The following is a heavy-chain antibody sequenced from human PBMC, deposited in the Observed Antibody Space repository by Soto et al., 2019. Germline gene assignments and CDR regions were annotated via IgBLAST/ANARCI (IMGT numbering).Heavy chain of an antibody. CDR2: IWYDGSNK. V-gene: IGHV3-33*08. CDR3: ARDTGTDAGDAFDI. D-gene: IGHD1-1*01. CDR1: GFSFSTYA. J-gene: IGHJ3*02. Sequence: GGSLRLSCAASGFSFSTYAMHWVRQAPGKGLEWVAVIWYDGSNKYYADSVKGRFTISRDNSKNTLYLQMNSLRAEDTAVYYCARDTGTDAGDAFDIWGQGTMVTVSS.